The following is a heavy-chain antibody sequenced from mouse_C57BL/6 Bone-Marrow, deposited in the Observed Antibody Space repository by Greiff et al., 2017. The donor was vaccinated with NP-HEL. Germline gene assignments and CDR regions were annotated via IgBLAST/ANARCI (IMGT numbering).Heavy chain of an antibody. CDR3: ARVGDYDAWFAY. CDR1: GYTFTSYW. J-gene: IGHJ3*01. Sequence: QVQLQQPGAELVKPGASVKLSCKASGYTFTSYWMHWVKQRPGQGLEWIGMIHPNSGSTNYNEKFKSKATLTVDKSSITAYMQLSSLTSEDSAVYYCARVGDYDAWFAYWGQGTLVTVSA. V-gene: IGHV1-64*01. CDR2: IHPNSGST. D-gene: IGHD2-4*01.